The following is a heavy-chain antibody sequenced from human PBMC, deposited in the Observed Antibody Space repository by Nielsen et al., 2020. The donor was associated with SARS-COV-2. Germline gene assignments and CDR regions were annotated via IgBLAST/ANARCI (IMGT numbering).Heavy chain of an antibody. V-gene: IGHV3-23*01. J-gene: IGHJ4*02. CDR1: GFTFRTYA. Sequence: GGSLRLPCAASGFTFRTYAMSWVRQAPGRGLEWVSTISGAGVTAYYADSVKGRFTISRDNSKSMLSLQMNGLRADDTAVYHCAIAPDVKTPMASGYWGQGTLVTVSS. D-gene: IGHD5-18*01. CDR2: ISGAGVTA. CDR3: AIAPDVKTPMASGY.